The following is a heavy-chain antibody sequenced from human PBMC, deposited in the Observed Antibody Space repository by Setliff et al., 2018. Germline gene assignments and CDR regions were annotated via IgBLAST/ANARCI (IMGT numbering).Heavy chain of an antibody. CDR2: NYHKGRT. CDR3: ASPRRDDLDSPFDAFDI. Sequence: PSETLSLTCGVSGISISSGHYWGWIRQPPGKGLEWIATNYHKGRTYYNPSLDSRVTISLDTSKNHFSLRLSSVTAADTAVYYCASPRRDDLDSPFDAFDIWGQGTKVTVSS. J-gene: IGHJ3*02. V-gene: IGHV4-38-2*01. D-gene: IGHD3-3*01. CDR1: GISISSGHY.